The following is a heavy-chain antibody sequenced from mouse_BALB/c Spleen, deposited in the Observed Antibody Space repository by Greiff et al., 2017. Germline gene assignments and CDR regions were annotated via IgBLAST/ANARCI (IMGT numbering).Heavy chain of an antibody. CDR3: TRTNWGFLAWFAY. V-gene: IGHV1-5*01. D-gene: IGHD4-1*01. CDR2: IYPGNSDT. CDR1: GYSFTSYW. Sequence: EVQLVESGTVLARPGASVKMSCKASGYSFTSYWMHWVKQRPGQGLEWIGAIYPGNSDTSYNQKFKGKAKLTAVTSASTAYMELSSLTNEDSAVYYCTRTNWGFLAWFAYWGQGTLVTVSA. J-gene: IGHJ3*01.